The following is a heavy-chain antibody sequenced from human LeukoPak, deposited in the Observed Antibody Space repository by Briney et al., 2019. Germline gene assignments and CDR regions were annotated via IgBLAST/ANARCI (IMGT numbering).Heavy chain of an antibody. V-gene: IGHV5-51*01. CDR2: IYYDDSET. CDR1: GYSFTNYW. CDR3: ARHEIAVAGSFDY. D-gene: IGHD6-19*01. J-gene: IGHJ4*02. Sequence: GESLKISCKGGGYSFTNYWIVWVRQMPGKGLEWMGVIYYDDSETQYSPSFQGQVTISADKSISTAYLQWSSLKASDTAMYYCARHEIAVAGSFDYWGQGTLVTVSS.